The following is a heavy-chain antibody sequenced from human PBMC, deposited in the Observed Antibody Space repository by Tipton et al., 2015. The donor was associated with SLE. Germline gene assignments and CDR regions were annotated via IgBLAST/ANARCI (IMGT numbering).Heavy chain of an antibody. D-gene: IGHD5-12*01. Sequence: TLSLTCSVSGGSVTSSLYYWDWIRQPPGKGLEWIGSINYSGSTHHNPSLKSRVSISVDTSKNQLSLKLISVAAADTAVYFCARLVGGYARWGQGTLVTVSS. J-gene: IGHJ4*02. CDR2: INYSGST. CDR1: GGSVTSSLYY. V-gene: IGHV4-39*01. CDR3: ARLVGGYAR.